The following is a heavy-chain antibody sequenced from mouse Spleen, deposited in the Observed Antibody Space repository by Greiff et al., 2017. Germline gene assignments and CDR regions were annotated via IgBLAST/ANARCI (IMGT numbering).Heavy chain of an antibody. Sequence: VQLQQSGPELVKPGASVKISCKASGYTFTDYYMNWVKQSHGKSLEWIGDINPNNGGTSYNQKFKGKATLTVDKSSSTAYMELRSLTSEDSAVYYCARTITTVGYFDYWGQGTTLTVSS. J-gene: IGHJ2*01. CDR1: GYTFTDYY. V-gene: IGHV1-26*01. CDR3: ARTITTVGYFDY. CDR2: INPNNGGT. D-gene: IGHD1-1*01.